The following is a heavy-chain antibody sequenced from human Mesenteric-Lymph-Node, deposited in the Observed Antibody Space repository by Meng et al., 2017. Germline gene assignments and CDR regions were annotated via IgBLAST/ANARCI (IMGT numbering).Heavy chain of an antibody. J-gene: IGHJ4*02. D-gene: IGHD3-10*01. CDR1: GYSISSTNW. CDR3: ARMPPYLSYGSGSQTTYYFDY. Sequence: VQLREAGPGLAKPSDAPSLTWAVSGYSISSTNWWGWIRQPPGKGLEWIGYIYYSGSTSYNPSLKSRVTMSVDTSKNQFSLNLNSVTAVDTAVYYCARMPPYLSYGSGSQTTYYFDYWGQGTLVTVSS. CDR2: IYYSGST. V-gene: IGHV4-28*01.